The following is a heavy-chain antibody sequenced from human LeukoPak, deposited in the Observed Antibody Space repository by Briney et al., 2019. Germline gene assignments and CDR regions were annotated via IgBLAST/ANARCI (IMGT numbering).Heavy chain of an antibody. J-gene: IGHJ4*02. V-gene: IGHV3-21*01. D-gene: IGHD3-22*01. CDR2: ISSSSSYI. CDR3: AKEGDNTGYRYFDD. CDR1: GFTFSSYS. Sequence: PGGSLRLSCAASGFTFSSYSMNWVRQAPRKGLEWVSSISSSSSYIYYADSVKGRFTISRDNAKNSLYLQMNSLRAEDTAVYYCAKEGDNTGYRYFDDWGQGTLVTVSS.